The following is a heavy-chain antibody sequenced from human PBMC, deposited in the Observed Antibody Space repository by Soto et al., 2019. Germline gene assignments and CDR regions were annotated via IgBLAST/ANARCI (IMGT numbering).Heavy chain of an antibody. D-gene: IGHD4-17*01. CDR2: IYHSGST. V-gene: IGHV4-30-2*01. CDR1: GGSISSGGYS. Sequence: SETLSLTCAVSGGSISSGGYSWSWIRQPPGKGLEWIGYIYHSGSTYYNPSLKSRVTISVDRSKNQFSLKLSSVTAADTAVYYCVRDEAHYGDWDFWGQGTPVTVSS. CDR3: VRDEAHYGDWDF. J-gene: IGHJ4*02.